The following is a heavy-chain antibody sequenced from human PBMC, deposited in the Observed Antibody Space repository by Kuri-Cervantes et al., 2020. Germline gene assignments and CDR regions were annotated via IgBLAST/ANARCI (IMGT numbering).Heavy chain of an antibody. CDR2: ISAYNGDT. V-gene: IGHV1-18*01. Sequence: ASVKVSCKASGYIFTSYGISWVRQAPGQGLEWVGWISAYNGDTNYAQKLQGRVTLTTDTSTSTVYMELSSLRSEDTAVYYCARDEWELPRTSYYFDYWGQGTLVTVSS. CDR1: GYIFTSYG. CDR3: ARDEWELPRTSYYFDY. J-gene: IGHJ4*02. D-gene: IGHD1-26*01.